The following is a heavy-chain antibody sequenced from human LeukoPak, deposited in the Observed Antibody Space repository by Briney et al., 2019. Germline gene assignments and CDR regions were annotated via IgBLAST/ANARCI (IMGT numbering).Heavy chain of an antibody. V-gene: IGHV4-34*01. CDR3: ARETVAYDAFDI. J-gene: IGHJ3*02. D-gene: IGHD6-19*01. Sequence: SETLSLTCAVYGGSFSGYYWSWIRQPPGKGLEWIGEINHSGSTNYNPSLKSRVTISVDTSKNQFSLKLSSVTAADTAVYYCARETVAYDAFDIWGQGTMVTVSS. CDR1: GGSFSGYY. CDR2: INHSGST.